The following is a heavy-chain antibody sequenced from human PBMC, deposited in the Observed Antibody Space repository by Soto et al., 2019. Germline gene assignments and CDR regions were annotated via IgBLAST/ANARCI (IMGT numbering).Heavy chain of an antibody. D-gene: IGHD3-22*01. V-gene: IGHV3-66*01. Sequence: GGSLRLSCAASGFSVSSNYMSWVRQAPGKGLEWVSVIYAGGNTHYTDSVEGRFTISRDNSNNMLYLQMNSLRAEDTAVYYCVREKVTMIVGFYYFDYWGQGTRVTVSS. CDR1: GFSVSSNY. CDR2: IYAGGNT. J-gene: IGHJ4*02. CDR3: VREKVTMIVGFYYFDY.